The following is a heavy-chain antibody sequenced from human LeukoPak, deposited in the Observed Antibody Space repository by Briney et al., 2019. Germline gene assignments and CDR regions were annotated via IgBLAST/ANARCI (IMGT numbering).Heavy chain of an antibody. Sequence: GGSPRLSCAASGFTFSSYAMHWVRQAPGKGLEWVAVISYDGSNKYYADSVKGRFTISRDNSKNTLYLQMNSLRAEDTAVYYCAKDGESGIQWTQGYFDYWGQGTLVTVSS. CDR2: ISYDGSNK. CDR3: AKDGESGIQWTQGYFDY. J-gene: IGHJ4*02. V-gene: IGHV3-30*04. CDR1: GFTFSSYA. D-gene: IGHD1-1*01.